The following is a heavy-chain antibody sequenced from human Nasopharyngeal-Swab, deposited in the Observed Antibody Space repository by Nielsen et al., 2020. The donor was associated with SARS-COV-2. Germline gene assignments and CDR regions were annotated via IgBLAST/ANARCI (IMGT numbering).Heavy chain of an antibody. Sequence: ASVKVSCKASGYTFTGYYMHWVRQAPGQGLEWMGRINPNSGGTNYAHKFQGRVTMTRDTSISTAYMELSRLRSDDTAVYYCARVGELLGYYFDYWGQGTLVTVSS. CDR3: ARVGELLGYYFDY. CDR2: INPNSGGT. CDR1: GYTFTGYY. J-gene: IGHJ4*02. D-gene: IGHD1-26*01. V-gene: IGHV1-2*06.